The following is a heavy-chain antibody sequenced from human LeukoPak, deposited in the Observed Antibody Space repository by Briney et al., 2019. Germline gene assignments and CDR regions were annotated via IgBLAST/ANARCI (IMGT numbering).Heavy chain of an antibody. Sequence: GESLKISCXGSGYSFTSYWIGWVRQMPGKGLEWMGIIYPGDSDTRYSPPFQGQVTISADKSISTAYLQWSSLKASDTAMHYCARQHRMMYSSSWTDAFDIWGQGTMVTVSS. CDR2: IYPGDSDT. V-gene: IGHV5-51*01. D-gene: IGHD6-13*01. CDR3: ARQHRMMYSSSWTDAFDI. CDR1: GYSFTSYW. J-gene: IGHJ3*02.